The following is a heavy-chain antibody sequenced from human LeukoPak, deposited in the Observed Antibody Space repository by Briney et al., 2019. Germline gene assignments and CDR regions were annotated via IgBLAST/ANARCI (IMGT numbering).Heavy chain of an antibody. J-gene: IGHJ4*02. Sequence: GGSLRLSCAASGFTVSSNYMSWVRQGPGKGLEWVSVIYSGGSTYYADSVKGRFTISRDNSKNTLYLQMNSLRAEDTAVYYCARAAGNSVFYFPFDYWGQGTLVTVSS. CDR2: IYSGGST. D-gene: IGHD4-23*01. CDR1: GFTVSSNY. CDR3: ARAAGNSVFYFPFDY. V-gene: IGHV3-53*01.